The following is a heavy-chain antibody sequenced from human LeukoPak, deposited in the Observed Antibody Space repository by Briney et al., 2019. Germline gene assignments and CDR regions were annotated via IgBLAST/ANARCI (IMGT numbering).Heavy chain of an antibody. CDR1: GGSISSISYY. J-gene: IGHJ4*02. D-gene: IGHD2-21*02. CDR2: IHSSGST. V-gene: IGHV4-39*07. Sequence: SETLSLTCTVSGGSISSISYYWGWNRQPPGQGLEWIGSIHSSGSTYYNPSLKSRVTIYVDTSKNQSSLKLSSVSAAYPAVYYCARDRGVVTAIRDRPFDNWGQGNLVTVSS. CDR3: ARDRGVVTAIRDRPFDN.